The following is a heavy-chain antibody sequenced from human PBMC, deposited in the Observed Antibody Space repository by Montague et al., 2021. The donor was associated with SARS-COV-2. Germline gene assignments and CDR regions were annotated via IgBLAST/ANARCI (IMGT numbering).Heavy chain of an antibody. CDR3: ARYPTAYYYDSKAAPATPDAFDI. CDR1: GGSISSSDYY. V-gene: IGHV4-39*01. D-gene: IGHD3-22*01. CDR2: IYYSGST. Sequence: SETLSLTCTVSGGSISSSDYYWGWIRQPPGKGLVWIGSIYYSGSTYYNPSPKSRVTISVDTSKNQLSLKLSSVTAADTAVYYCARYPTAYYYDSKAAPATPDAFDIWGRGTMVTVSS. J-gene: IGHJ3*02.